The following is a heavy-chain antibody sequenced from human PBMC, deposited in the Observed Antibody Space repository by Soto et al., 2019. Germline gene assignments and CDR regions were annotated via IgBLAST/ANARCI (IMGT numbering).Heavy chain of an antibody. Sequence: EVQLVESGGGLVQPGGSLRLSCAASGFTFSSYWMSWVRQAPGKGLEWVANIKQDGSEKYYVDFLKGRFTISRDNAKNSLYLQMNSLRAEDTAVYYCARDQMESYYYYYGMDVWGQGTTVTVSS. CDR1: GFTFSSYW. J-gene: IGHJ6*02. V-gene: IGHV3-7*05. D-gene: IGHD1-1*01. CDR2: IKQDGSEK. CDR3: ARDQMESYYYYYGMDV.